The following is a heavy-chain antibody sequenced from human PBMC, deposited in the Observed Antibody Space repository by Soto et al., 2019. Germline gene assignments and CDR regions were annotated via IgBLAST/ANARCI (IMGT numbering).Heavy chain of an antibody. CDR1: GGIFTNYG. V-gene: IGHV1-69*13. D-gene: IGHD3-16*01. CDR3: ALFESDDDVWGSFRS. Sequence: GASAKVSCKASGGIFTNYGFSWVRQAPGQGLEWMGGIIPLFGKPSYAQKFQGRLIISADASTNRAYLDLYSLTTEDAGIYYCALFESDDDVWGSFRSWGQGTPVTVSS. J-gene: IGHJ5*02. CDR2: IIPLFGKP.